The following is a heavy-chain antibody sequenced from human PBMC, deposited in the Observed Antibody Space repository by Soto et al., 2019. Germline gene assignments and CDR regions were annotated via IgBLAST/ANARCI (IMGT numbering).Heavy chain of an antibody. CDR2: ISHSGRT. CDR3: SYGSSFDD. J-gene: IGHJ4*02. D-gene: IGHD3-10*01. CDR1: GASLRSGSYY. Sequence: SETLSLTCTVSGASLRSGSYYWSWIRQPPGKGLEWIGYISHSGRTNYDPSLKSRLTMSVDTSQNQFSLQLNSVTAADTAVYYCSYGSSFDDWGQGTLVTVSS. V-gene: IGHV4-61*01.